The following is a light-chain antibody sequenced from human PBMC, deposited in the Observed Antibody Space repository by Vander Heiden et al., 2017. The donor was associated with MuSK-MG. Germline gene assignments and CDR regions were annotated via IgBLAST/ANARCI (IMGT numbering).Light chain of an antibody. Sequence: DIQMTQSPSSLSASVGDSVTITCRASQSISSYLNWYQQKPGKAPKLLIYAASSLQSGVPSRFSGSGSGTDFTLTISSLQPEDFATYYCQQIDSTPPITFGQGTRLEIK. CDR1: QSISSY. J-gene: IGKJ5*01. V-gene: IGKV1-39*01. CDR2: AAS. CDR3: QQIDSTPPIT.